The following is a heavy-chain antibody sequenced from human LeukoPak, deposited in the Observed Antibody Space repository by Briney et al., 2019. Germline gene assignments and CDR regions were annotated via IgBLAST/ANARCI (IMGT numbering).Heavy chain of an antibody. V-gene: IGHV3-21*01. J-gene: IGHJ4*02. CDR2: ISSTNTYI. D-gene: IGHD3-16*02. Sequence: PGGSLRLSCAASGFSFSSDTMSWVRQAPGKRPEWVSSISSTNTYIHYLDSVRGRFTISRDNAKNSLYLQMDSLRVEDTAIYYCARDLGLSPLFDYWGQGTLVTVSS. CDR1: GFSFSSDT. CDR3: ARDLGLSPLFDY.